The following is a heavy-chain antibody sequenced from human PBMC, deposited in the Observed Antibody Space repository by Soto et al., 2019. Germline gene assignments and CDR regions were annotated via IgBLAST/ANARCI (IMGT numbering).Heavy chain of an antibody. V-gene: IGHV4-59*13. CDR2: IYHTGRS. Sequence: HVQLQESGPGQVKPSETLSLTCSVSGGSLSGFPWIWIRQPPGKGLEWVGYIYHTGRSNYNPSLKSRLTISLDMSRNQFSLQLTSVTAADTALHYCARVSNEYGGNGAFDYWGLGTLVTVSS. J-gene: IGHJ4*02. D-gene: IGHD4-17*01. CDR3: ARVSNEYGGNGAFDY. CDR1: GGSLSGFP.